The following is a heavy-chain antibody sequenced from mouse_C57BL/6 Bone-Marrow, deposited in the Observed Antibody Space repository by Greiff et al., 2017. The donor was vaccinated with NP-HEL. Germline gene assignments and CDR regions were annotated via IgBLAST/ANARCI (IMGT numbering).Heavy chain of an antibody. Sequence: EVQLQQSGPELVKPGASVKISCKASGYTFTDYYMNWVKQSRGKSLEWIGDINPNNGGTSYNQKFKGKATLTVDKSSSTAYMELRSLTSEDSAVYYCAREGDGYFYFDYWGQGTTLTVSS. J-gene: IGHJ2*01. CDR2: INPNNGGT. D-gene: IGHD2-3*01. CDR1: GYTFTDYY. V-gene: IGHV1-26*01. CDR3: AREGDGYFYFDY.